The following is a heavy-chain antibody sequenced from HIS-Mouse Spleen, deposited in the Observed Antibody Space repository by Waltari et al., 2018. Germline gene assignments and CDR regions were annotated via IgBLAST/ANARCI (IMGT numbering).Heavy chain of an antibody. J-gene: IGHJ2*01. D-gene: IGHD6-13*01. Sequence: QLQLQESGPGLVKPSETLSLTCTVSGGSISSSSYYWGWIHQPPGKGLGWIGSIYYGGTTYSNPSLKNRVTISVDTSKNQFSLKLRSVTAADTAVYYCAREIPYSSSWYDWYFDLWGRGTLVTVSS. V-gene: IGHV4-39*07. CDR2: IYYGGTT. CDR1: GGSISSSSYY. CDR3: AREIPYSSSWYDWYFDL.